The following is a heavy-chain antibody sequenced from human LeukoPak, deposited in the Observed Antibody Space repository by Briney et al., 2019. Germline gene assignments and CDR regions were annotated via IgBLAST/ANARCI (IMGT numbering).Heavy chain of an antibody. Sequence: GRSLRLSCAASGFTFDDYGMSWVRQAPGKGLEWVSGINWNGGITAYADSVKGRFTISRDNAKNSLYLQMNSLRAEDTAVYYCASPPPGILTGFVNDAFDIWGQGTMVTVSS. D-gene: IGHD3-9*01. CDR3: ASPPPGILTGFVNDAFDI. CDR1: GFTFDDYG. V-gene: IGHV3-20*04. J-gene: IGHJ3*02. CDR2: INWNGGIT.